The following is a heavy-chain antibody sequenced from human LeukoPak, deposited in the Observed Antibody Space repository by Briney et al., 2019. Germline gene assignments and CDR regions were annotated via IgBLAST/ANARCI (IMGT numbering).Heavy chain of an antibody. CDR2: MNPNSGNT. D-gene: IGHD3-16*01. CDR3: ARVNRYYDYVWGSSSFDY. V-gene: IGHV1-8*01. Sequence: ASVKVSCKASGYTFTSYDINWVRQATGQGLEWMGWMNPNSGNTGYAQKFQGRVTMTRNTSISTAYMELSSLRSEDTAVYYCARVNRYYDYVWGSSSFDYWSQGTLVTVSS. J-gene: IGHJ4*02. CDR1: GYTFTSYD.